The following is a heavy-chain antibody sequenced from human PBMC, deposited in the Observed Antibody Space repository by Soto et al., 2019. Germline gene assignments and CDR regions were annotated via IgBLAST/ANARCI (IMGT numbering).Heavy chain of an antibody. CDR1: GFTFSSYE. CDR2: ISSRGSTI. CDR3: ASVVVTTKAFDS. Sequence: GGSLRLSCAASGFTFSSYEMNWFRQAPGKGLEWVSYISSRGSTIYDADSVTRRFTISRDNAKNSLYLQMNSLRDETPAAYYCASVVVTTKAFDSWCKGTIVTISS. D-gene: IGHD2-21*02. V-gene: IGHV3-48*03. J-gene: IGHJ3*02.